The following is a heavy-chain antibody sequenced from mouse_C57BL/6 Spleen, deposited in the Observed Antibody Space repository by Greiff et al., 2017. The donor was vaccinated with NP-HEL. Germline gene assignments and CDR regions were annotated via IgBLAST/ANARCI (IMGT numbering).Heavy chain of an antibody. Sequence: QVQLKQPGAELVMPGASVKLSCKASGYTFTSYWMHWVKQRPGQGLEWIGEIDPSDSYTNYNQKFKGKSTLTVDKSSSTAYMQLSSLTSEDSAVYYCARRGGSTMVHFDYWGQGTTLTVSS. CDR2: IDPSDSYT. J-gene: IGHJ2*01. V-gene: IGHV1-69*01. CDR1: GYTFTSYW. D-gene: IGHD2-1*01. CDR3: ARRGGSTMVHFDY.